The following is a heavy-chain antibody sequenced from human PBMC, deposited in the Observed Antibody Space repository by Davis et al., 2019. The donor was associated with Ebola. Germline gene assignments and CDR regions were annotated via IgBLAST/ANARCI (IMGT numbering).Heavy chain of an antibody. CDR3: TRAGGGWELLYWFDP. CDR2: IRSKAYGGKP. V-gene: IGHV3-49*04. D-gene: IGHD1-26*01. CDR1: GFTFGDYA. Sequence: GGSLRLSCRVSGFTFGDYAINWVRQAPGKGLEWVGFIRSKAYGGKPAYAASVKGRFTISRDDSKSIAYLQMNSLKTEDTAVYYCTRAGGGWELLYWFDPWGQGTLVTVSS. J-gene: IGHJ5*02.